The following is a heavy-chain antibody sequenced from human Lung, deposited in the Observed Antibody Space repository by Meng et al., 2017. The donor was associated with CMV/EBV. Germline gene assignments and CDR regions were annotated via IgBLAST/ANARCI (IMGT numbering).Heavy chain of an antibody. CDR2: INSNSDDT. D-gene: IGHD2-2*01. J-gene: IGHJ5*02. CDR3: ARGGVLLPAGKSWFDH. Sequence: GYTFTGYYIPWVRQAPGQGLEWMGRINSNSDDTNYAQHFQDRLPMTRDTSISTVYMELTRLTSDDTAVYYCARGGVLLPAGKSWFDHWGLGTLVTVSS. V-gene: IGHV1-2*06. CDR1: GYTFTGYY.